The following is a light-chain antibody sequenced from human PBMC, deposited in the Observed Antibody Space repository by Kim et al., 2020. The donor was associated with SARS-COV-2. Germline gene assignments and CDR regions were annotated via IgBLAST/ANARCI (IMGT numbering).Light chain of an antibody. CDR1: TGAVTSGHY. CDR3: LLYYSGVWV. J-gene: IGLJ2*01. V-gene: IGLV7-46*01. Sequence: QAVVTQEPSLTVSPGGTVTLTCDSSTGAVTSGHYPYWFQQKPAQAPRTLIYHTSNKHSWTPGRFSGSLLGGKAALTLSGAQPEDEADYYCLLYYSGVWVFGGGTQLTVL. CDR2: HTS.